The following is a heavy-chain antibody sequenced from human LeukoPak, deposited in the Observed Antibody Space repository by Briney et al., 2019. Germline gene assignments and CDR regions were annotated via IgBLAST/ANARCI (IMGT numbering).Heavy chain of an antibody. CDR3: ARRRVTVVRGVDITSYYFDY. CDR1: GFTFSNYW. CDR2: ISDAGAHT. D-gene: IGHD3-10*01. J-gene: IGHJ4*02. V-gene: IGHV3-74*01. Sequence: GGSLRLSCAASGFTFSNYWMHWVRQAPGKGLVWVSRISDAGAHTFYADSVKGRFAMSRDNAKNTLYLQMNNLRAEDTALYYCARRRVTVVRGVDITSYYFDYWGQGTLVTVSS.